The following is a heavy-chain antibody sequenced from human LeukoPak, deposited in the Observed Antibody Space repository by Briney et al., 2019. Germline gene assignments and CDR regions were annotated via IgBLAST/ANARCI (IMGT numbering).Heavy chain of an antibody. CDR2: VSSSSSYI. CDR3: ARVGSGWYFDY. J-gene: IGHJ4*02. D-gene: IGHD6-19*01. Sequence: GGSLRLSCAASGFTFSSYSMNWVRQAPGKGLEWVSSVSSSSSYIYYADSVKGRFTISRDNAKNSLYLQMNSLRAEDTAVYYCARVGSGWYFDYWGQGTLVTVSS. CDR1: GFTFSSYS. V-gene: IGHV3-21*01.